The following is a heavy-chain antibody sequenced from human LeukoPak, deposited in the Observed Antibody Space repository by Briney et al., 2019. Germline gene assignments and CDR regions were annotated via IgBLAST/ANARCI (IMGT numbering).Heavy chain of an antibody. CDR1: GYTFTGYY. D-gene: IGHD4-17*01. J-gene: IGHJ4*02. V-gene: IGHV1-2*02. CDR2: INPNSGST. Sequence: ASVKVSCKASGYTFTGYYMHWVRQAPGQGLEWMGWINPNSGSTNYAQKFQGRVTMTRDTSISTAYMELSRLRSDDTAVYYCARELTTVTNAPNFDYWGQGTLVTVSS. CDR3: ARELTTVTNAPNFDY.